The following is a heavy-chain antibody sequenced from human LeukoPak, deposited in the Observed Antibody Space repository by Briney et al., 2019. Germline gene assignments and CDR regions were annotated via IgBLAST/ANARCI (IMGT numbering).Heavy chain of an antibody. CDR2: INPNSGGT. J-gene: IGHJ6*02. Sequence: ASVKVSCKASGYTFTGYYMHWVRQAPGQGLEWMGWINPNSGGTNYAQKFQGRVTMTRDTSISTAYMELSRLRSDDTAAYYCARDLAHSDILTGYYYYYGMDVWGQGTTVTVSS. V-gene: IGHV1-2*02. CDR3: ARDLAHSDILTGYYYYYGMDV. D-gene: IGHD3-9*01. CDR1: GYTFTGYY.